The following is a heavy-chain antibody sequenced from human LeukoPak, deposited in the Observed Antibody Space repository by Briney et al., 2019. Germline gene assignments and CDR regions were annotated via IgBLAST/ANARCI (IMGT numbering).Heavy chain of an antibody. CDR1: GFTFDDYA. V-gene: IGHV3-9*03. Sequence: GRSLRLSCAASGFTFDDYAMHWVRQAPGKGLEWVSGISWNSGSIGYADSVKGRFTLSRDNAKNSLYLQMNSLRAEDMALYYCAKARGIEVAVDPFDYWGQGTLVTVSS. J-gene: IGHJ4*02. CDR2: ISWNSGSI. CDR3: AKARGIEVAVDPFDY. D-gene: IGHD6-19*01.